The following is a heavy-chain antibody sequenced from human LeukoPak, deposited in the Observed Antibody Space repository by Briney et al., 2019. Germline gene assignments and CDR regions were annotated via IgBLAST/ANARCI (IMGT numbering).Heavy chain of an antibody. Sequence: GESLKISCKGSGYRFTSYWIGWVRQMPGKGLEWMGIIYPGDSDTRYSPSFQGQVTISADKSISTAYLQWSSLKASDTAMYYCARRAKYCSSTSCYAFDYWGQGTLVTVSS. CDR2: IYPGDSDT. J-gene: IGHJ4*02. CDR1: GYRFTSYW. D-gene: IGHD2-2*01. CDR3: ARRAKYCSSTSCYAFDY. V-gene: IGHV5-51*01.